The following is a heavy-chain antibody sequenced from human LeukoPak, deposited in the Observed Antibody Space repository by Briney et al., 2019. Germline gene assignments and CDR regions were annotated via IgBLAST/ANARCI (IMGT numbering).Heavy chain of an antibody. D-gene: IGHD3-3*02. CDR3: ARGHVSIGP. CDR1: GFTFSSYA. CDR2: ISGSGGST. J-gene: IGHJ4*02. V-gene: IGHV3-23*01. Sequence: GGSLRLSCAASGFTFSSYAMSWVRQAPGKGLEWVSAISGSGGSTYYADSVKGRFTISRDNAKRSLYLQMNSLRAEDTAVYYCARGHVSIGPWGQGTLVTVSS.